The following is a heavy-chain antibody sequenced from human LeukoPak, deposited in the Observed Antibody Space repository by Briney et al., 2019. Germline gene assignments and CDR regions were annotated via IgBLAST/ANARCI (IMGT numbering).Heavy chain of an antibody. CDR3: ASGQQLGTFDY. CDR1: GFTFSSYS. CDR2: ISSSSYI. D-gene: IGHD6-13*01. J-gene: IGHJ4*02. V-gene: IGHV3-21*01. Sequence: GGSLRLSCAASGFTFSSYSMNWVRQAPGKGLEWVSSISSSSYIYYADSVKGRFAISRDNAKNSLYLQMNSLRAEDTAVYYCASGQQLGTFDYWGQGTLVTVSS.